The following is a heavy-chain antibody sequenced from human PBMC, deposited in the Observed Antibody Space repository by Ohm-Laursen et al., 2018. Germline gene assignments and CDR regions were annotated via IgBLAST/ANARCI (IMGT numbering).Heavy chain of an antibody. CDR1: GFTFSSYT. CDR2: ISGSSNFI. J-gene: IGHJ4*02. V-gene: IGHV3-21*04. CDR3: AKDLTFLYYFDY. Sequence: SLRLSCAAPGFTFSSYTMNWVRQAPGQGLECVSSISGSSNFIYYADSVKGRFTISRDNAKNSLYPQMNSLRAEDTAVYYCAKDLTFLYYFDYWGQGTLVTVSS.